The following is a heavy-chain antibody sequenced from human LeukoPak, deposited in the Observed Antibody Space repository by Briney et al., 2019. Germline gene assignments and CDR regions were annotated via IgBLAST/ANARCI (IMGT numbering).Heavy chain of an antibody. D-gene: IGHD1-7*01. CDR2: TYYRSRWFH. CDR1: GDSVSSPSAA. V-gene: IGHV6-1*01. J-gene: IGHJ5*02. CDR3: TRDDWSYSDA. Sequence: SQTLSLTCAISGDSVSSPSAAWNWVRQSPSRGLEWLGRTYYRSRWFHKYAVSMSGLITINGDTSKNQFSLQLNSVTPDDTAVYYCTRDDWSYSDAWGQGTLVTVSS.